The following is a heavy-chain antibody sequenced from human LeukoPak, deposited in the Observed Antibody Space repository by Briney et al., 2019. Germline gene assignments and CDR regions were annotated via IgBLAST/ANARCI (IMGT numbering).Heavy chain of an antibody. Sequence: SSETLSLTCTVSGGSISTYYRNWIRQPPGKGLEWIGYIYYSGATKYNPSLKSRVTMSVDTSKNQFSLNLNSVTAADTAVYYCATRFCGGDCYPYYFDSWGQGALVTVSS. V-gene: IGHV4-59*01. CDR3: ATRFCGGDCYPYYFDS. J-gene: IGHJ4*02. D-gene: IGHD2-21*02. CDR1: GGSISTYY. CDR2: IYYSGAT.